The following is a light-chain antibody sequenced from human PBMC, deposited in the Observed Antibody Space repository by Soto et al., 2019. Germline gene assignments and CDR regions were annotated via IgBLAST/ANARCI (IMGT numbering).Light chain of an antibody. CDR3: QQRSNGPWT. J-gene: IGKJ1*01. CDR2: DAS. CDR1: QSVSSY. V-gene: IGKV3-11*01. Sequence: EIVLTQSPATLSLSPGERATLSCRARQSVSSYLAWYQQKPGQAPRLLIYDASNRATGIPARFSGSGSGTDVTLTISSLEPEDFAVYYCQQRSNGPWTFGQGTKVEIK.